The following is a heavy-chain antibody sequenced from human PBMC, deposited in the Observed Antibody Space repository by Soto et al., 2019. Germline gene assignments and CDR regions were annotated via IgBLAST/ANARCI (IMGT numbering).Heavy chain of an antibody. CDR2: IYPCSGAT. Sequence: HEHLVQSGAEVKRPGASLKVSCKASTYTFTDYYIHWVRQAPGQGLEWMGWIYPCSGATNYAPNFRGRVTLTSTTSINTASMDLTSLTSDDTAVYYRARGDSGTGGWTFRYLDYWGQGTLVIVSS. CDR3: ARGDSGTGGWTFRYLDY. V-gene: IGHV1-2*02. CDR1: TYTFTDYY. D-gene: IGHD2-8*02. J-gene: IGHJ4*02.